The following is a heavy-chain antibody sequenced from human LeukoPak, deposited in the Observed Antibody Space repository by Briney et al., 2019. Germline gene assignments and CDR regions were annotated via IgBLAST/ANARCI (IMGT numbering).Heavy chain of an antibody. D-gene: IGHD4-11*01. Sequence: PSETLSLTCTVSGGSISSSSDYWSWIRQPPGKGLEWIGYIYYSGRTYYNPSLKSRITISVDTSKNQFSLKLSSVTAADTAVYYCARGFYSPHYWGQGTLVSVSS. J-gene: IGHJ4*02. V-gene: IGHV4-61*01. CDR1: GGSISSSSDY. CDR2: IYYSGRT. CDR3: ARGFYSPHY.